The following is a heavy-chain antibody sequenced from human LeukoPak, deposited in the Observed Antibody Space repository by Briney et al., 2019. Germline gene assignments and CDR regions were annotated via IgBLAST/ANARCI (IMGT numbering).Heavy chain of an antibody. D-gene: IGHD1-26*01. Sequence: GASVKVSCKASGYTFITYGISWVRQAPGQGLEWMGWIDPNSGVTNFAQNFQGRPTMTTDTSISTAYMELSRLTSDDTTVYYCARELGINAFDVWGQGTLVTVSS. CDR2: IDPNSGVT. V-gene: IGHV1-2*02. J-gene: IGHJ3*01. CDR3: ARELGINAFDV. CDR1: GYTFITYG.